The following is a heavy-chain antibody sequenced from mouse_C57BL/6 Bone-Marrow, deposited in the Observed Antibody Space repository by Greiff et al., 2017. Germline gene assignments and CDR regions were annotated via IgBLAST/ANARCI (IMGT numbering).Heavy chain of an antibody. J-gene: IGHJ4*01. D-gene: IGHD2-1*01. Sequence: VQRVESGAELVKPGASVKISCKASGYAFSSYWMNWVMQRPGKGLEWIGQIYPGDGDTNYNGKFKGKATLTADKSSSTAYMQLSSLTSEDSAVYFCARWPLLFSWYAMDYWGQGTSVTVSS. V-gene: IGHV1-80*01. CDR2: IYPGDGDT. CDR3: ARWPLLFSWYAMDY. CDR1: GYAFSSYW.